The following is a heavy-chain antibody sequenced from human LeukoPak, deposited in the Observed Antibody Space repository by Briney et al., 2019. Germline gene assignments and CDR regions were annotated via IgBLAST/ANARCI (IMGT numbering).Heavy chain of an antibody. CDR2: ISSSSSYI. CDR3: ARDREWLVALIDY. Sequence: GGSLRLSCAASGFTFSSYSMNWVRQAPGKGLEWVSSISSSSSYIYYADSVKGRFTISRDNAKNSLYLQMNSLRAEDTAVYYCARDREWLVALIDYWGQGTLVTVSS. CDR1: GFTFSSYS. D-gene: IGHD3-3*01. J-gene: IGHJ4*02. V-gene: IGHV3-21*01.